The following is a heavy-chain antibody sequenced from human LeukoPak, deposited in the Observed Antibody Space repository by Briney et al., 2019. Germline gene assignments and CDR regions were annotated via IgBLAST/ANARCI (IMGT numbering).Heavy chain of an antibody. J-gene: IGHJ4*02. CDR1: GYTFTGYY. Sequence: AAVKVSCKASGYTFTGYYMHWVRQAPGQGLEWMGWINPNSGGTNYSQKFQGRVTTTRDTSISTAYMELSSLRSDDTAVYYCARGGQLWLMSVLDYWGQGTLVTVSS. V-gene: IGHV1-2*02. D-gene: IGHD5-18*01. CDR2: INPNSGGT. CDR3: ARGGQLWLMSVLDY.